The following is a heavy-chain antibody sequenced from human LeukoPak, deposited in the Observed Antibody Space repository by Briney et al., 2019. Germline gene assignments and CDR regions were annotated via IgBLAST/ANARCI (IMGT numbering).Heavy chain of an antibody. CDR3: ARSRYCSGGSCYSGYFQH. J-gene: IGHJ1*01. V-gene: IGHV4-34*01. Sequence: SETLSLTCAVYGGSFSGYYWSWIRQPPGKGLEWIGEINHSGSTNYNPSLKSRVTISVDTSKNQFSLRLSSVTAADTAVYYCARSRYCSGGSCYSGYFQHWGQGTLVTVSS. D-gene: IGHD2-15*01. CDR1: GGSFSGYY. CDR2: INHSGST.